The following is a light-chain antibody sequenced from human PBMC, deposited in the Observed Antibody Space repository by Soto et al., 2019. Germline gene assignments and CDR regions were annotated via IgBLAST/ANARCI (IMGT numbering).Light chain of an antibody. CDR1: QSVSSSY. J-gene: IGKJ1*01. Sequence: EIVLTQSPGTLSLSPGERATLSCRASQSVSSSYLAWYQQKPGQAPRLLIYGASSRATGIPDRFSGSGSGTEFTLTISXLEXXXXXXXXXQQYGSSXXTFGQGTKVDIK. CDR3: QQYGSSXXT. V-gene: IGKV3-20*01. CDR2: GAS.